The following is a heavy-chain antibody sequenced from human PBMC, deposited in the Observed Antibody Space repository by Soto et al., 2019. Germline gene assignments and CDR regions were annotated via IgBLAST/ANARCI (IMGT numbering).Heavy chain of an antibody. Sequence: QVQLVESGGGVVQPGRSLRLSCAASGFTFSSYGMHWVRQAPGKGLEWVAVISYDGSNKYYADSVKGRFTISRDNSKNTLYLQMNSLRAEDTAVYYCAKDRCEWELLRVCYYYYGMDVWGQGTTVTVSS. D-gene: IGHD1-26*01. CDR1: GFTFSSYG. V-gene: IGHV3-30*18. CDR3: AKDRCEWELLRVCYYYYGMDV. CDR2: ISYDGSNK. J-gene: IGHJ6*02.